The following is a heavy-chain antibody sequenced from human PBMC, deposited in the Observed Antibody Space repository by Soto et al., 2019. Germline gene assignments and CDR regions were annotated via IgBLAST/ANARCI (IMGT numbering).Heavy chain of an antibody. D-gene: IGHD2-15*01. V-gene: IGHV3-23*01. J-gene: IGHJ5*02. CDR3: AKDQIGYCSGGSCYSGVQGEDWFDP. Sequence: GGSLRLSCAATGFTFSSYAMSWVRQAPGKGLEWVSAISGSGGSTYYADSVKGRFTISRDNSKNTLYLQMNSLRAEDTAVYYCAKDQIGYCSGGSCYSGVQGEDWFDPWGQGTLVTVSS. CDR1: GFTFSSYA. CDR2: ISGSGGST.